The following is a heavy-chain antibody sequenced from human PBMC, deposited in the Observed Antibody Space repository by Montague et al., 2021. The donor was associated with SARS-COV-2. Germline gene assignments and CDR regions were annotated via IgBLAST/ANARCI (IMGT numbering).Heavy chain of an antibody. V-gene: IGHV4-59*01. D-gene: IGHD6-25*01. J-gene: IGHJ4*02. CDR1: GGSISSYY. CDR3: AREYPGFTLDS. CDR2: IYYSGTT. Sequence: SETLSLTCTVSGGSISSYYWSWIRQPPGKGLEWIGYIYYSGTTNYNPSLKSRVTISVDTSKNQFSLKLSSVTAADTAVYYCAREYPGFTLDSWGQGTLVTVSS.